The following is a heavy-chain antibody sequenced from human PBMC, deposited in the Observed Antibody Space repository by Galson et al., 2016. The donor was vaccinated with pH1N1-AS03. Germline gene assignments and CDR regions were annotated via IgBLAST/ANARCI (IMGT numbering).Heavy chain of an antibody. Sequence: ETLSLTCTVSGGYVSSSRNYWGWIRQPPGKGLEWIGSMYYTGSTYKTPSLQSRATISVDTSKNQFSLKLISVTAADTAVYYCARHERWFSSEWDIDSWSLGTLVTVFS. CDR1: GGYVSSSRNY. V-gene: IGHV4-39*07. CDR3: ARHERWFSSEWDIDS. J-gene: IGHJ4*02. D-gene: IGHD6-19*01. CDR2: MYYTGST.